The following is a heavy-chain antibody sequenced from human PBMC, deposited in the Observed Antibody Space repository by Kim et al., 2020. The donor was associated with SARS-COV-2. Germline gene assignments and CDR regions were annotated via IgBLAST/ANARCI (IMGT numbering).Heavy chain of an antibody. J-gene: IGHJ4*02. D-gene: IGHD4-4*01. V-gene: IGHV3-11*01. Sequence: GGSLRLSCAASGFTFSDYYMSWIRQAPGQGLEWVSYISSSGSTIYYADSVKGRFTISRDNAKNSLYLQMNSLRAEDTAVYYCARGYDYGTYVTPGYFDYWGQGTLVTVSS. CDR3: ARGYDYGTYVTPGYFDY. CDR2: ISSSGSTI. CDR1: GFTFSDYY.